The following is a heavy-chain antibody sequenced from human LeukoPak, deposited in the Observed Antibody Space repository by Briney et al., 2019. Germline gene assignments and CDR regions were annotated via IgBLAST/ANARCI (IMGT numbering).Heavy chain of an antibody. Sequence: SETLSLTCTVSGGSIRSSYYYWGWIRQPPGKGLEWIGSIYDSGSTYYNPSLKSRVTISVDTSKNQFSLKLNSVTAADTAVYYCARAFDSGLNYWGQGTLVSVSS. CDR1: GGSIRSSYYY. D-gene: IGHD6-19*01. CDR2: IYDSGST. J-gene: IGHJ4*02. V-gene: IGHV4-39*01. CDR3: ARAFDSGLNY.